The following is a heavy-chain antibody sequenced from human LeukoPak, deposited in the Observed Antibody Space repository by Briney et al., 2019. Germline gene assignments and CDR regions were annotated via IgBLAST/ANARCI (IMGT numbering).Heavy chain of an antibody. CDR3: AGSYDSSGYLNDAFDI. J-gene: IGHJ3*02. D-gene: IGHD3-22*01. CDR2: ISWNSGSI. Sequence: PGGSLRLSCAASGFTFDDYAMHWVRQAPGKGLEWVSGISWNSGSIGYADSVKGRFTISRDNAKNSLYLQMNSLRAEDTALYYCAGSYDSSGYLNDAFDIWGQGTMVTVSS. CDR1: GFTFDDYA. V-gene: IGHV3-9*01.